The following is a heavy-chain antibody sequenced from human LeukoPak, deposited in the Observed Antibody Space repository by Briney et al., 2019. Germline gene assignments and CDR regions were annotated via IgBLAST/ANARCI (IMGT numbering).Heavy chain of an antibody. CDR1: GGSISSYY. CDR2: IYYSGST. J-gene: IGHJ4*02. CDR3: ARAFDILTGYMPGY. V-gene: IGHV4-59*01. D-gene: IGHD3-9*01. Sequence: SETLSLTCTVSGGSISSYYWSWIRQPPGKGLEWIGYIYYSGSTNYNPSLKSRVTISVDTSKNQFSLKLSSVTAADTAVYYCARAFDILTGYMPGYWGQGTLVTVSS.